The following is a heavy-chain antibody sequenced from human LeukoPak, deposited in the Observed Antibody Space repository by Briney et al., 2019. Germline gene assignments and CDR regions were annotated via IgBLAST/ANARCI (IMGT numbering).Heavy chain of an antibody. CDR2: IRSKANSYAT. CDR1: GFTFSGSA. J-gene: IGHJ5*02. Sequence: GGSLRLSCAASGFTFSGSAMHWVRQASGKGLEWVGRIRSKANSYATAYAASVKGRFTISRDNSKNTLYLQMNSLRAEDTAVYYCAKERFPPWFDPWGQGTLVTVSS. D-gene: IGHD1-1*01. V-gene: IGHV3-73*01. CDR3: AKERFPPWFDP.